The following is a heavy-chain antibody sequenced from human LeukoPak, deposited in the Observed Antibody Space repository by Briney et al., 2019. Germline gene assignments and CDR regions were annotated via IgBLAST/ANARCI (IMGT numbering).Heavy chain of an antibody. CDR2: ISERGGST. J-gene: IGHJ4*02. V-gene: IGHV3-23*01. CDR1: GISLTNYA. D-gene: IGHD3-10*01. Sequence: GGSLRLSCVVSGISLTNYAMTWVRQAPGKGLEWVSYISERGGSTTYADSVKGRFTISRDTSLNTLYLQMNNLRAEDTAVYFCAKRGVVIRGILVIGYHQEAYHYDFWGQGVLVTVSS. CDR3: AKRGVVIRGILVIGYHQEAYHYDF.